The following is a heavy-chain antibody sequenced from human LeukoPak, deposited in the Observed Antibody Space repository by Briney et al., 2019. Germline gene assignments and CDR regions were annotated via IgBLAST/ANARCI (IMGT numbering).Heavy chain of an antibody. CDR1: GFSLSTGGVG. Sequence: SGPTLVNPTQTLTLTCTFSGFSLSTGGVGVGWIRQPPGEALEWLGVIYENDEKLYSSSLQNRLSITKDTSKNQVVLTMANVDPMDTATYYCAHRHRGVASDVWGQGTMVTVSS. CDR3: AHRHRGVASDV. D-gene: IGHD2-15*01. J-gene: IGHJ3*01. V-gene: IGHV2-5*01. CDR2: IYENDEK.